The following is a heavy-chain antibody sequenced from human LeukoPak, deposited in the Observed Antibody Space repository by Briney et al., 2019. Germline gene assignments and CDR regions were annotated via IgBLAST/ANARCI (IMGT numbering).Heavy chain of an antibody. D-gene: IGHD1-1*01. CDR1: GFTFSSYA. V-gene: IGHV3-30-3*01. Sequence: GGSLRLSCAASGFTFSSYAMHWVRQAPGKGLEWVAVISYDGSNKYYADSVKGRFTSSRDNSKNTLYLQMNSLRAEDTAVYYCARDGARLEPHYGMDVWGQGTTVTVSS. CDR2: ISYDGSNK. J-gene: IGHJ6*02. CDR3: ARDGARLEPHYGMDV.